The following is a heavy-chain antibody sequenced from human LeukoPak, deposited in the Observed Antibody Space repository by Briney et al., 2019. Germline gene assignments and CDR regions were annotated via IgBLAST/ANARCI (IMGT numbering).Heavy chain of an antibody. V-gene: IGHV4-61*01. CDR3: ARAEETSSSWYGYYFDY. J-gene: IGHJ4*02. CDR2: IYYSGST. Sequence: PSETLSLTCTVSGGSVSSGSYYWSWIRQPPGEGLEWIGYIYYSGSTNYNPSLKSRVTISVDTSKNQFSLKLSSVTAADTAVYYCARAEETSSSWYGYYFDYWGQGTLVTVSS. D-gene: IGHD6-13*01. CDR1: GGSVSSGSYY.